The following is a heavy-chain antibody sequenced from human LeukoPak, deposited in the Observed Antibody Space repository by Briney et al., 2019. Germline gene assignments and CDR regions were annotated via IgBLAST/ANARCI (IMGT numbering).Heavy chain of an antibody. CDR3: ARARGIAAAGGYYFDY. D-gene: IGHD6-13*01. Sequence: ASVKVSCKASGYTFTSYAMHWVRQAPGQRLEWMGWINAGNGNTKYSQKFQGRVTITRDTSASTAYMELSSLRSEDTAVYYCARARGIAAAGGYYFDYWGQGTLVTVSS. CDR2: INAGNGNT. V-gene: IGHV1-3*01. J-gene: IGHJ4*02. CDR1: GYTFTSYA.